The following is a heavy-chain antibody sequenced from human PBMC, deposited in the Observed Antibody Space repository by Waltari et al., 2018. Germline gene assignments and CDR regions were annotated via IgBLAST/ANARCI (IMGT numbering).Heavy chain of an antibody. J-gene: IGHJ2*01. CDR1: GGSISSGDSY. V-gene: IGHV4-30-4*08. D-gene: IGHD1-26*01. CDR3: ARENRAGWDRYFDL. CDR2: IYYSGST. Sequence: QVQLQESGPGVVKPSQTLSLTCTVSGGSISSGDSYWRWIRQPPGKGLEWIAYIYYSGSTYYNPSLKSRITISLDTSRNQFSLNLSSVTAADTAVYYCARENRAGWDRYFDLWGRGTLVTVSS.